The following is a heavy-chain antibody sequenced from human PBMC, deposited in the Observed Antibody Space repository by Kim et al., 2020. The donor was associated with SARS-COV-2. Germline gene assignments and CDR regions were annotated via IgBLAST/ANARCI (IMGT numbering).Heavy chain of an antibody. CDR1: GFTFSDSP. Sequence: GGSLRLSCAASGFTFSDSPMHWVRQASGKVLEWVGRIISKVYYYSTSYSAAVKCRFTISRDDSESTAYLQINILKTEDTAVYYCTIIPGTPLAFWYGFDV. V-gene: IGHV3-73*01. CDR3: TIIPGTPLAFWYGFDV. J-gene: IGHJ3*01. CDR2: IISKVYYYST. D-gene: IGHD1-1*01.